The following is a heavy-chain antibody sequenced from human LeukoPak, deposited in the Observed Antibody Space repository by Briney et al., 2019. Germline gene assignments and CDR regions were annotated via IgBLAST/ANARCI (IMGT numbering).Heavy chain of an antibody. CDR2: INHSGST. CDR1: GGSISSYY. J-gene: IGHJ4*02. V-gene: IGHV4-34*01. CDR3: ARDDGSRYYYFDY. D-gene: IGHD3-22*01. Sequence: SETLSLTCTVSGGSISSYYWSWIRQPPGKGLEWIGEINHSGSTNYNPSLKSRVTISVDTSKNQFSLRLSSVTAADTADYYCARDDGSRYYYFDYWGQGILVTVSS.